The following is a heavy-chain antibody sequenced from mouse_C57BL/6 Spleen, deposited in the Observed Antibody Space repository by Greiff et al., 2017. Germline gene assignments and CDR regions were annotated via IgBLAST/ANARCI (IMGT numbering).Heavy chain of an antibody. CDR2: IYPSDSET. V-gene: IGHV1-61*01. CDR1: GYTFTSYW. CDR3: ARGSYDYFDY. D-gene: IGHD6-5*01. J-gene: IGHJ2*01. Sequence: VQLQQSGAELVRPGSSVKLSCKASGYTFTSYWMDWVKQRPGQGLEWIGNIYPSDSETHYNQKFKDKATLTVDKSSSTAYMQLSSLTSEDSAVYYCARGSYDYFDYWGQGTTLTVSS.